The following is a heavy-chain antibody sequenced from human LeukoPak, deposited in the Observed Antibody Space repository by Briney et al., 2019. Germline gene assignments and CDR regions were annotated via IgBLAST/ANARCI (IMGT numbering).Heavy chain of an antibody. CDR3: ARASHDYGDYSHFDY. Sequence: SGTLSLTCVVSGGSISSSNWWSWVRQPPGKGLEWIGEIYHSGSTNFNPSLKTRVTISVDKSKKHFSLKMTSVTAADTAVYYCARASHDYGDYSHFDYWGQGTLVTVSS. D-gene: IGHD4-17*01. V-gene: IGHV4-4*02. CDR2: IYHSGST. J-gene: IGHJ4*02. CDR1: GGSISSSNW.